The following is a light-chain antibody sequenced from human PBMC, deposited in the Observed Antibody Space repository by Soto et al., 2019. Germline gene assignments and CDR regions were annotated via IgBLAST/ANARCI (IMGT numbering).Light chain of an antibody. CDR2: AAS. CDR3: QESATTRWA. J-gene: IGKJ1*01. V-gene: IGKV1-39*01. Sequence: DIQMTQSPSSLSGSVGDRVTITCQASQDIGNSVNWYQHNPGKAPNLLIFAASHLQSGVSSRFSGSGSGTDFTLTISSLHPEDFATFYCQESATTRWAFGQGTKVEIK. CDR1: QDIGNS.